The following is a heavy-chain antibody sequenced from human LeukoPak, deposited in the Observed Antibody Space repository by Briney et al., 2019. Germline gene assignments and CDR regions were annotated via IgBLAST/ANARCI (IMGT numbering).Heavy chain of an antibody. J-gene: IGHJ5*02. V-gene: IGHV3-30*18. CDR3: AKAGGWFGELLRTSADNWFDP. CDR2: ISYDGNNK. CDR1: GFTFSTFV. D-gene: IGHD3-10*01. Sequence: GGSLRLSCAASGFTFSTFVMHWVRQAPGKGLAWVAVISYDGNNKYYADSVKGRFTISRDNSKNTLYLQMNSLGAEDTAVYYCAKAGGWFGELLRTSADNWFDPWGQGTLVTVSS.